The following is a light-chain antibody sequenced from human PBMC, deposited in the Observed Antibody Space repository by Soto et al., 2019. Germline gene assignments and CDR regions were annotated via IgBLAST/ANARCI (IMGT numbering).Light chain of an antibody. CDR2: DAS. Sequence: DIQMTQSPSTLSASVGDRVTITCRASQSISSWLAWYQQKPGKAPKLLIYDASSLESGVPSRFSGSGSGTEFTLTISSLQHDDLATYYCQQYNSYPLTFGGGTKVDIK. V-gene: IGKV1-5*01. CDR3: QQYNSYPLT. J-gene: IGKJ4*01. CDR1: QSISSW.